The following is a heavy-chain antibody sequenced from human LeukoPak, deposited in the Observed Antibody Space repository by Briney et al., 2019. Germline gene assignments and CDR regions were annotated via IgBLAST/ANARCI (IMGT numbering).Heavy chain of an antibody. CDR1: GGSISSSSYD. D-gene: IGHD3-22*01. V-gene: IGHV4-39*01. CDR2: MYYSGST. CDR3: ARQGITMIVVVTGGMDV. J-gene: IGHJ6*02. Sequence: SETLSLTCTVSGGSISSSSYDWGWIRQPPGKGLEWIGSMYYSGSTYYNPSLKSRVTISVDTSKNKFSLNLSSVTAAHTAVYYCARQGITMIVVVTGGMDVWGQGTTVTVSS.